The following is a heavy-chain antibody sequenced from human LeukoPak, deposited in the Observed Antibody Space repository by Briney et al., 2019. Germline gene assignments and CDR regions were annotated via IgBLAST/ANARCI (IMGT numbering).Heavy chain of an antibody. J-gene: IGHJ6*02. CDR1: GYTFTSYA. Sequence: ASVKVSCKASGYTFTSYAMNWVRQALGQGLEWMGWINTNTGNPTYAQGFTGRFVFSLDTSVSTAYLQISSLKAEDTAVYYCAREIWSEPPYYYYGMDVWGQGTTVTVSS. D-gene: IGHD1-14*01. CDR2: INTNTGNP. V-gene: IGHV7-4-1*02. CDR3: AREIWSEPPYYYYGMDV.